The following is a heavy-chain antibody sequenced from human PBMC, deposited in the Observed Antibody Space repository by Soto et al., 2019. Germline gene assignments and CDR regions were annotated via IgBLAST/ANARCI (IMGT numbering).Heavy chain of an antibody. Sequence: QEQLQQWGAGLLNPSETLSLTCAVYGGFVSSGNYYWSWIRQPPGKGLEWIGEMSHSGGTHFNPSRKSRVTISVDTSKNQFSLKMSSVTAADTALYYCARVERGTATTVVDAFDIWGPGTMVTVSS. CDR3: ARVERGTATTVVDAFDI. J-gene: IGHJ3*02. CDR2: MSHSGGT. D-gene: IGHD1-1*01. CDR1: GGFVSSGNYY. V-gene: IGHV4-34*01.